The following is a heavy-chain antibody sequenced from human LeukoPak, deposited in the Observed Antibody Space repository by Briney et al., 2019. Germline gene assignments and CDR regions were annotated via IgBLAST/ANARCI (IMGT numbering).Heavy chain of an antibody. Sequence: GGFLRLSCAASGFIFSSYGIHWVRQAPGKGLEWVAFIRYDGSKKYYADSMKGRFIISRDNAKNTLYLQMNSLRAEDTGVYYCAKENSSGFLFWGQGTLVTVSS. D-gene: IGHD6-19*01. CDR2: IRYDGSKK. J-gene: IGHJ4*02. CDR3: AKENSSGFLF. V-gene: IGHV3-30*02. CDR1: GFIFSSYG.